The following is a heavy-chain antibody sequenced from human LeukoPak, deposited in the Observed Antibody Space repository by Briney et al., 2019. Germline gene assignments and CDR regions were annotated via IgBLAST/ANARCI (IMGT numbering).Heavy chain of an antibody. CDR2: INPNSGGT. Sequence: ASVKVSCKASGGTFSSYAISWVRQAPGRGLEWMGWINPNSGGTNYAQNFQGRVTLTRDTSISTAYMELSRLTSDDTAVYYCARDERYDSSGYPFDYWGQGTLVTVSS. CDR1: GGTFSSYA. J-gene: IGHJ4*02. CDR3: ARDERYDSSGYPFDY. V-gene: IGHV1-2*02. D-gene: IGHD3-22*01.